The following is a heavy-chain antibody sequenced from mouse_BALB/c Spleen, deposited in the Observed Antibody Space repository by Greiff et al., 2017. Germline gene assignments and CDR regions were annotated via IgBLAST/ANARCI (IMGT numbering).Heavy chain of an antibody. CDR1: GFNIKDTY. D-gene: IGHD4-1*01. J-gene: IGHJ3*01. CDR2: IDPANGNT. V-gene: IGHV14-3*02. CDR3: ARWEAWFDY. Sequence: VQLQQSGAELVKPGASVKLSCTASGFNIKDTYMHWVKQRPEQGLEWIGRIDPANGNTKYDPKFQGKATTTADTSSNTAYLQLSSLTSEDTAVYYCARWEAWFDYWGEGTLVTVSA.